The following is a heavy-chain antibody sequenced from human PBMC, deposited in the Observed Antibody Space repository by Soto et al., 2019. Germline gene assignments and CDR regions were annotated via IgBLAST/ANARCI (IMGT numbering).Heavy chain of an antibody. D-gene: IGHD5-12*01. CDR1: GGSFSGYY. CDR2: INHSGST. CDR3: ARGANGGYDSWFDP. Sequence: SSETLSRTCAVYGGSFSGYYWNWIRQPPGKGLEWIGEINHSGSTNYNPSLESRVTISEDTSKNQFSLKLSSVTAADTAVYYCARGANGGYDSWFDPWGQGTLVTVSS. V-gene: IGHV4-34*01. J-gene: IGHJ5*02.